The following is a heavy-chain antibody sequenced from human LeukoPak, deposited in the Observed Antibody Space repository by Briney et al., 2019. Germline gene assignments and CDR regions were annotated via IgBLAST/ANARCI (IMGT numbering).Heavy chain of an antibody. J-gene: IGHJ4*02. CDR1: GFTFSSYW. Sequence: GGSLRLSCAASGFTFSSYWMSWVRQAPGKGLEWVANIKQDGSEKYYVDSVKGRFTISRDNAKNSLYLQMNSLRAEDTAVYYCARASPGDIVVVPAATPSDYWGQGTLATVSS. CDR3: ARASPGDIVVVPAATPSDY. CDR2: IKQDGSEK. D-gene: IGHD2-2*01. V-gene: IGHV3-7*01.